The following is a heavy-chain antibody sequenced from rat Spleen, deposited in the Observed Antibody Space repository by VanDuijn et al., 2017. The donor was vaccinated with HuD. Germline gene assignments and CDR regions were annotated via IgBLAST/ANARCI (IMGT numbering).Heavy chain of an antibody. CDR2: ITNIAGRT. Sequence: EVQLVESGGGLVQPGRSLKLSCVASGFTFNNYWMTWIRQSPGKGLEWVASITNIAGRTYYLDSVQGRFTISRDNAKSTLYLQMDSLRSEDTATYFCTSSYYGYTYFDYWGQGVMVTVSS. CDR3: TSSYYGYTYFDY. D-gene: IGHD1-7*01. J-gene: IGHJ2*01. CDR1: GFTFNNYW. V-gene: IGHV5-31*01.